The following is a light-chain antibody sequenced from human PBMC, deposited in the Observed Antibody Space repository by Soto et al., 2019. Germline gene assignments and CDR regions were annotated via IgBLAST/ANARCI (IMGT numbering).Light chain of an antibody. CDR2: GGS. J-gene: IGLJ1*01. V-gene: IGLV2-23*01. CDR1: ISDVGSSGP. Sequence: QSALTQPASVSGSPGQSITISCSGSISDVGSSGPVSWYQHHPGQVPKLIIYGGSRRPSGVSSRFSGSKTGNTASLTITGXQAEDEANYYCCSYVGARTYVFGTGTKSPS. CDR3: CSYVGARTYV.